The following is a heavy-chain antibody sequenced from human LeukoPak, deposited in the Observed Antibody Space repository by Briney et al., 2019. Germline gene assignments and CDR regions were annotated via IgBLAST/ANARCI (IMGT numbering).Heavy chain of an antibody. CDR2: ISSSSYI. V-gene: IGHV3-21*01. D-gene: IGHD5-18*01. CDR3: ARDDYSYGQPYHFDY. Sequence: PGGSLRLSCAASGFTFSSYSMNWVRQAPGKGLESVSSISSSSYIYYADSVKGRFTISRDNAKNSLYLQMNSLRAEDTAVYYCARDDYSYGQPYHFDYWGQGTLVTVSS. J-gene: IGHJ4*02. CDR1: GFTFSSYS.